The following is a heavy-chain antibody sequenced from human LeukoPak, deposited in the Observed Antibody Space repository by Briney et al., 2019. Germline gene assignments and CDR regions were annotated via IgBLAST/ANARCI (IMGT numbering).Heavy chain of an antibody. J-gene: IGHJ4*02. Sequence: SGPTLVKPTQTLTLTCTFSGFSLSSGVVGVGWIRQPPGKALEWLALIYWNDDKRYSPSLKNRLTITKDTSENQVVLTLTHMEPVDTATYYCTHTVDYGGNPNDYWGQGTLVTVSS. CDR1: GFSLSSGVVG. D-gene: IGHD4-23*01. CDR3: THTVDYGGNPNDY. CDR2: IYWNDDK. V-gene: IGHV2-5*01.